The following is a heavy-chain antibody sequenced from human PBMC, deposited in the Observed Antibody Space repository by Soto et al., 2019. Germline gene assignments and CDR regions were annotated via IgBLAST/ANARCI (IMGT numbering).Heavy chain of an antibody. CDR3: AIEGKAAAGAVDFSYSMDI. Sequence: QVQLVESGGGVVQPGRSLRLSCAASGFTFSSYAMHWVRQAPGKGLEWVAVISYDGSNKYYADSVKGRFTISRDNSKNTLDLQMSSLRDEDTAVYYCAIEGKAAAGAVDFSYSMDIWCQGTTVTVSS. CDR2: ISYDGSNK. D-gene: IGHD6-13*01. V-gene: IGHV3-30-3*01. J-gene: IGHJ6*02. CDR1: GFTFSSYA.